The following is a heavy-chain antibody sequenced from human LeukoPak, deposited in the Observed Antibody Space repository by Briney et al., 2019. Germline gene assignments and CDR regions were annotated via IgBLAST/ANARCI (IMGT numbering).Heavy chain of an antibody. Sequence: PGGSLRLSCAASGFTFSSYAMSWVRQAPGKGLEWVSAISGSGGSTYYADSVKGRFTISRDNSKNTLYLQVNSLRAEDTAVYYCAKVQGRWLQDYTDYWGQGTLVTVSS. CDR3: AKVQGRWLQDYTDY. CDR2: ISGSGGST. V-gene: IGHV3-23*01. J-gene: IGHJ4*02. D-gene: IGHD5-12*01. CDR1: GFTFSSYA.